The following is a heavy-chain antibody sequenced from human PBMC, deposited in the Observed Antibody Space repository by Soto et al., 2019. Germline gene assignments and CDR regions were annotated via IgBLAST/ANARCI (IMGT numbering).Heavy chain of an antibody. CDR3: AKEPLYGDLIDY. CDR1: GFTFSSYA. V-gene: IGHV3-23*01. Sequence: EVQLLESGGGLVQPGGSLRLSCAASGFTFSSYAMSWVRQAPRKGLEWVSAISGSGGSTYYAASVKGRFTITRDNSKNTLYLQMTSLGAEDTAVYYCAKEPLYGDLIDYWGQGTLVTVSS. CDR2: ISGSGGST. D-gene: IGHD4-17*01. J-gene: IGHJ4*02.